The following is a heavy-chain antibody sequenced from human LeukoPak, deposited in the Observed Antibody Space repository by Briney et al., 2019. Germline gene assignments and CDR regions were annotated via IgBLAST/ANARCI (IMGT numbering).Heavy chain of an antibody. D-gene: IGHD4-23*01. CDR2: ISWNSGSI. J-gene: IGHJ4*02. CDR1: GFTFDDYA. V-gene: IGHV3-9*01. Sequence: PGGSLRLSCAASGFTFDDYAMHWVRQAPGKGLEWVSGISWNSGSIGYADSVKGRFTISRDNAKNSLYLQMNSLRAEDTAVYYCARDFGYGGNSLDYWGQGTPVTVSS. CDR3: ARDFGYGGNSLDY.